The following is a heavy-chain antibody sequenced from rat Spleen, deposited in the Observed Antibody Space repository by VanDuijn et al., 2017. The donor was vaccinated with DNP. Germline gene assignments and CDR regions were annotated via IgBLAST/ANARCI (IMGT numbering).Heavy chain of an antibody. CDR3: VRVGDDHDGGSGDALDA. CDR1: GFTFSNYG. J-gene: IGHJ4*01. CDR2: ITNSHST. Sequence: EVQLVESGGGLVQPGRSLKLSCAASGFTFSNYGMAWVRQVPGKGLEWVASITNSHSTDYVDSVKGRFAISRDNAKNTLYLQMNSLRSEDTATYYCVRVGDDHDGGSGDALDAGGQGTSVTVYS. D-gene: IGHD1-12*02. V-gene: IGHV5S13*01.